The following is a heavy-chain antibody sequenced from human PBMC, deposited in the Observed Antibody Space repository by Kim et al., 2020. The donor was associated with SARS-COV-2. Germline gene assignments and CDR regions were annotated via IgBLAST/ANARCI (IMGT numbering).Heavy chain of an antibody. CDR2: ISYDGSNK. J-gene: IGHJ4*01. CDR1: GFTFSSYG. CDR3: SKQLGSYDRSGTPADY. V-gene: IGHV3-30*18. D-gene: IGHD3-22*01. Sequence: GGSLRLSCAASGFTFSSYGMHWVRQAPGKGLEWVAVISYDGSNKYYADSVKGRFTISRDNSKNTLYLQMNSLRAEDTAVYYCSKQLGSYDRSGTPADYWG.